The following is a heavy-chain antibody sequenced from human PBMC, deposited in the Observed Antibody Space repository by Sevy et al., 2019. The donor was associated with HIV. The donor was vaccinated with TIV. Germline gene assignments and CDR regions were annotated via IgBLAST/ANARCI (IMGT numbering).Heavy chain of an antibody. CDR2: IYHSGST. Sequence: SETLSLTCAVSGGSISSDNFWSWVRQPPGKGLEWIGDIYHSGSTNYSPSLGSRVTMSVDKSKNQFSLRLTSVTAADTAVYFCACLHVEYSDSDAFSMFFFDYWGQGALVTVSS. D-gene: IGHD3-22*01. V-gene: IGHV4-4*02. CDR3: ACLHVEYSDSDAFSMFFFDY. CDR1: GGSISSDNF. J-gene: IGHJ4*02.